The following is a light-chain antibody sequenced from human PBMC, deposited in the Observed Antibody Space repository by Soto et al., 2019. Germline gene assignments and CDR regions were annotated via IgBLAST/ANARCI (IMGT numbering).Light chain of an antibody. V-gene: IGLV2-14*03. J-gene: IGLJ2*01. Sequence: ALTQPASVSGSPGQSITISCTGTSSDVGGYNYVSWYQQHPGKAPKLMIYDVTIRPSGISNRFSGSKSGNTASLNISGLQAEDEADYYCSSYTSSSVVFGGGTKLTVL. CDR1: SSDVGGYNY. CDR2: DVT. CDR3: SSYTSSSVV.